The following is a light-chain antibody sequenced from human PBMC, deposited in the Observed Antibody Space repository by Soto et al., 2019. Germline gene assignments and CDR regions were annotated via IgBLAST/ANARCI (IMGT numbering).Light chain of an antibody. CDR3: QHYNSYPWT. Sequence: IHITQSPSPLSASVRASVSITCRASQNIFTYLNWYHQKSGKPPKRLIYAASSLQSGVPSRFSGSGSGTEFTLTISSLQPGDFATYYCQHYNSYPWTFGHGTKV. V-gene: IGKV1-17*01. J-gene: IGKJ1*01. CDR2: AAS. CDR1: QNIFTY.